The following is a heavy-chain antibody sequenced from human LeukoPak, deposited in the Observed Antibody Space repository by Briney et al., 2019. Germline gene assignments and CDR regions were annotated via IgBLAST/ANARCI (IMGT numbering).Heavy chain of an antibody. CDR3: ARDAIDSSGFDFDY. CDR1: GFTFSDYY. J-gene: IGHJ4*02. V-gene: IGHV3-11*01. Sequence: GGSLRLSCAASGFTFSDYYMTWIRQAPGKGLEWMSYISTSAGTIYYADSVKGRFTISRDNAKNSLYLQMNSLRAEDTAVYYCARDAIDSSGFDFDYWGQGTLVTVSS. D-gene: IGHD3-22*01. CDR2: ISTSAGTI.